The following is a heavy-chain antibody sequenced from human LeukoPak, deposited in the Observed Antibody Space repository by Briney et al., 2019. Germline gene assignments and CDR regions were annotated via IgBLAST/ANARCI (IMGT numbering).Heavy chain of an antibody. CDR1: AYTIIAYY. CDR2: IDPKSGGT. D-gene: IGHD3-16*01. CDR3: ARGGAWGDREVDY. J-gene: IGHJ4*02. V-gene: IGHV1-2*06. Sequence: ASVKVSCKASAYTIIAYYMHWVRQAPGQGLEWMGRIDPKSGGTIYAEKFQGRVTMTRGTSISTAYMDLSRLTSDDTAVYYCARGGAWGDREVDYWGQGSLVTVSS.